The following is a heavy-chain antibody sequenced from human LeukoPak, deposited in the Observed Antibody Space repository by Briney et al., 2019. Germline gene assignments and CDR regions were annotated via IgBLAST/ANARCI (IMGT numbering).Heavy chain of an antibody. Sequence: SQTLSLTCAVSGGSIFSGGYSWSWIRQPPGKGLEWIRYFLHSGNAYYNPSLRSRVTISVDRSKNQFSLSLSSVTAADTAVYYCARGYQGGPYFDYWGQGTLVTVSS. V-gene: IGHV4-30-2*01. CDR2: FLHSGNA. D-gene: IGHD2-2*01. J-gene: IGHJ4*02. CDR1: GGSIFSGGYS. CDR3: ARGYQGGPYFDY.